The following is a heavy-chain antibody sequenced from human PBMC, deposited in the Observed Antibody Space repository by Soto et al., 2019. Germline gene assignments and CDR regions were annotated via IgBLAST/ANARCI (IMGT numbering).Heavy chain of an antibody. J-gene: IGHJ4*02. CDR2: SSYNGGT. CDR1: TDSSSFTNSY. D-gene: IGHD3-10*01. CDR3: ARHRIEVVWRGFDF. V-gene: IGHV4-39*01. Sequence: SETLSLTCTVSTDSSSFTNSYWGWIRQPPVKGLQWIGSSSYNGGTFYNPSLKGRVVISFDTSKKQSSLQVTSVTAADTAVYFCARHRIEVVWRGFDFWGQGSPVTVSS.